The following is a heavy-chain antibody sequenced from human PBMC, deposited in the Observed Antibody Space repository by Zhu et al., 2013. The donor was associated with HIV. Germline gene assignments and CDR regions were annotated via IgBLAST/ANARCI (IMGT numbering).Heavy chain of an antibody. Sequence: QVQLVQSGAEVKKPGSSVKVSCKASGGTFSTYAITWVRQAPGQGLEWMGEFIPIFGTANYAQKFQGRVTITADESTSTGYTELSSLRSEDTAVYYCARNPPGARGMDVWGQGDHGHRLL. CDR2: FIPIFGTA. CDR3: ARNPPGARGMDV. V-gene: IGHV1-69*01. D-gene: IGHD2-2*01. CDR1: GGTFSTYA. J-gene: IGHJ6*02.